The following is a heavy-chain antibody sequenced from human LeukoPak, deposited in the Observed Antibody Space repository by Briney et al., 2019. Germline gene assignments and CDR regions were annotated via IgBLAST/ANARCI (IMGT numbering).Heavy chain of an antibody. CDR3: ARYDVWGTYRAFDY. J-gene: IGHJ4*02. CDR2: IYHSGST. D-gene: IGHD3-16*02. V-gene: IGHV4-38-2*02. Sequence: PSETLSLTCTVSGYSISSDYYWGWIRQPPGRGLELIGTIYHSGSTYYNPSLKSRVTISVDTSMNQFSLKLSSVTAADTAVYYCARYDVWGTYRAFDYWGQGTLVTVSS. CDR1: GYSISSDYY.